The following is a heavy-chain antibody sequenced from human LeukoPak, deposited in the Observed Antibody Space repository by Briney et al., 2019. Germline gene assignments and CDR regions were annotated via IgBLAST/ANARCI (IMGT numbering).Heavy chain of an antibody. CDR1: GGSFSGYY. CDR2: INHSGST. Sequence: SETLSLTCAVYGGSFSGYYWSWIRQPPGKGLEWIGEINHSGSTNYNPSLKSRVTISVDTSKNQFSLKLSSVTAADTAVYYCARGGKGATKVDYWGQGTLVTVSS. J-gene: IGHJ4*02. D-gene: IGHD1-26*01. CDR3: ARGGKGATKVDY. V-gene: IGHV4-34*01.